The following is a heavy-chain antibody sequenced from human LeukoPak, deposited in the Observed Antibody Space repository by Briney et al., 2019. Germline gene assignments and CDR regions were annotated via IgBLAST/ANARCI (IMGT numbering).Heavy chain of an antibody. CDR3: ARLQSGSMDV. D-gene: IGHD5-24*01. Sequence: GASQQISTKGSGCYFTSYWNGWVRQMPGKGLERMGIIYPGDSDTTYSTSFQGQVTISADKSISTAYLQWSSLKASDTAMYYCARLQSGSMDVWGKGTTVTVSS. V-gene: IGHV5-51*01. J-gene: IGHJ6*04. CDR2: IYPGDSDT. CDR1: GCYFTSYW.